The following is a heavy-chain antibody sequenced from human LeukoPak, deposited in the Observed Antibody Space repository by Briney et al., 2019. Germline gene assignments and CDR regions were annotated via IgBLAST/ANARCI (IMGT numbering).Heavy chain of an antibody. D-gene: IGHD2-2*01. V-gene: IGHV4-59*08. Sequence: SGTLSLTCTVSGGSISSYYWSWIRQPPGKGLEWIGYIYDSGSTNYNPSLKSRVTISVDTSKNQFSLKLSSVTAADTAVYYCASGGGYQDYWGQGTLVTVSS. CDR3: ASGGGYQDY. J-gene: IGHJ4*02. CDR2: IYDSGST. CDR1: GGSISSYY.